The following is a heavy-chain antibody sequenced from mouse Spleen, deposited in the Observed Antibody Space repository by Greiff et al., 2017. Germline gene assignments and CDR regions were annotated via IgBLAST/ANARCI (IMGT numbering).Heavy chain of an antibody. CDR1: GYSFTGYF. CDR2: INPYNGDT. Sequence: VQLKESGPELVKPGDSVKISCKASGYSFTGYFMNWVMQSHGKSLEWIGRINPYNGDTFYNQKFKGKATLTVDKSSSTAHMELRSLTSEDSAVYYCAREFYGSRRYFDYWGQGTTLTVSS. CDR3: AREFYGSRRYFDY. V-gene: IGHV1-20*01. D-gene: IGHD1-1*01. J-gene: IGHJ2*01.